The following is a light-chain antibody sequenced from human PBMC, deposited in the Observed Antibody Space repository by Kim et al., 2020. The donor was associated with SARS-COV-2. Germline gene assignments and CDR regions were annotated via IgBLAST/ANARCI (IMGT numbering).Light chain of an antibody. Sequence: SPGESATHSCRASQSVSSSYLAWYQQIPGQAPRLLIYGASSRATGIPDRFSGSGSGTDFTLTISRLEPEDFALYYCQQYGSSPGTFGQGTKVDIK. J-gene: IGKJ1*01. CDR2: GAS. V-gene: IGKV3-20*01. CDR1: QSVSSSY. CDR3: QQYGSSPGT.